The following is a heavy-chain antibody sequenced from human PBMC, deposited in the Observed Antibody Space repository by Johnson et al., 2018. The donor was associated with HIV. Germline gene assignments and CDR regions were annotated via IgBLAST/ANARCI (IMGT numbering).Heavy chain of an antibody. CDR3: ARAMYDYESSGNYYGGFDI. D-gene: IGHD3-22*01. J-gene: IGHJ3*02. V-gene: IGHV3-20*04. CDR1: GFMFDEYG. CDR2: INWNGENV. Sequence: VQLVESGGGVVQPGRSLRLSCVASGFMFDEYGMSWVRQAPGKGLEWVCGINWNGENVGYADSVKGRYTVSRENAKDSLVLEMNSLRVEDTGLYYCARAMYDYESSGNYYGGFDIWGQGTMVSVFS.